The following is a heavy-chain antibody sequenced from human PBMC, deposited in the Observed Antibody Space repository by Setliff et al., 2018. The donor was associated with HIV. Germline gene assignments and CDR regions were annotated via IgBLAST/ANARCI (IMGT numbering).Heavy chain of an antibody. CDR3: SRLSSAAMWGGGAFDI. J-gene: IGHJ3*02. V-gene: IGHV1-3*01. CDR1: GYSFTSYT. Sequence: ASVKVSCKASGYSFTSYTIHWVRQAPGQRLEWMGWINAGNGNTKYSQKFRGRVTFTRDTSASTAYMELSRLGFEDTAVYYCSRLSSAAMWGGGAFDIWGQGTMVTVSS. CDR2: INAGNGNT. D-gene: IGHD2-2*01.